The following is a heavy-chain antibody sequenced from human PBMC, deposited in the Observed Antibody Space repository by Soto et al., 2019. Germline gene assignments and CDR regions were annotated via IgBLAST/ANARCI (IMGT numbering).Heavy chain of an antibody. Sequence: GGSLRLSCAASGFTFSSYGMHWVRQAPGKGLEWVAVISYDGSNKYYADSVKGRFTISRDNSKNTLYLQMNSLRAEDTAVYYCAKGPDSSGYYDYWGQGTLVTVSS. V-gene: IGHV3-30*18. CDR1: GFTFSSYG. J-gene: IGHJ4*02. CDR3: AKGPDSSGYYDY. CDR2: ISYDGSNK. D-gene: IGHD3-22*01.